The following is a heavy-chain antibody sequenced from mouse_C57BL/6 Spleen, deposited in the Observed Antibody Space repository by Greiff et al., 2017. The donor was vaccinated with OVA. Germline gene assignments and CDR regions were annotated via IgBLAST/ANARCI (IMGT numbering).Heavy chain of an antibody. V-gene: IGHV1-55*01. Sequence: QVQLQQPGAELVKPGASVKMSCKASGYTFTSYWITWVKQRPGQGLEWIGDIYPGSGSTNYNEKFKSKATLTVDTSSSTAYMQLSSLTSEDSAVYYCARRMDYGSSLAYWGQGTLVTVSA. CDR2: IYPGSGST. J-gene: IGHJ3*01. CDR3: ARRMDYGSSLAY. D-gene: IGHD1-1*01. CDR1: GYTFTSYW.